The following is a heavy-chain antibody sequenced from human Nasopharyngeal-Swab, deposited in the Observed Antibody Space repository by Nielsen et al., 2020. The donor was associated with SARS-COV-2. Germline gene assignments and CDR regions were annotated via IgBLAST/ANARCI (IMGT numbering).Heavy chain of an antibody. V-gene: IGHV3-30*18. J-gene: IGHJ4*02. CDR1: GFTFSSYG. CDR3: AKGGYYGSGSYYRGSDFDY. D-gene: IGHD3-10*01. Sequence: GGSLRLSYAASGFTFSSYGMHWVRQAPGEGLEWVAVISYDGSNKYYADSVKGRFTISRDNSKNTLYLQMNSLRAEDTAVYYCAKGGYYGSGSYYRGSDFDYWGQGTLVTVSS. CDR2: ISYDGSNK.